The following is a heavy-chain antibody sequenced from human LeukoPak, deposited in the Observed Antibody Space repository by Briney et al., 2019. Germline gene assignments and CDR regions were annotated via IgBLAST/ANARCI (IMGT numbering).Heavy chain of an antibody. CDR1: GGSISSSSYY. CDR3: ASQLEGSRRRSHLFDY. J-gene: IGHJ4*02. Sequence: SETLSLTCTVSGGSISSSSYYWGWIRQPPGKGLEWIGSIYYSGSTYYNPSLKSRVTISVDTSKNQFSLKLSSVTAADTAVYYCASQLEGSRRRSHLFDYWGQGTLVTVSS. CDR2: IYYSGST. V-gene: IGHV4-39*07. D-gene: IGHD1-1*01.